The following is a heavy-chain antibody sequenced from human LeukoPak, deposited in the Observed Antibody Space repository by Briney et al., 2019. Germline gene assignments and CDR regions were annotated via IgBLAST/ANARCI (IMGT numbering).Heavy chain of an antibody. CDR3: ARVPRTTVTTPGGY. V-gene: IGHV3-23*01. J-gene: IGHJ4*02. D-gene: IGHD4-17*01. CDR2: ISGSGGST. CDR1: GFTFSSYA. Sequence: GGSLRLSCAASGFTFSSYAMSWVRQAPGKGLEWVSAISGSGGSTYYADSVKGRFTISRDNSKNTLYLQMNSLRAEDTAVYYCARVPRTTVTTPGGYWGQGTLVTVSS.